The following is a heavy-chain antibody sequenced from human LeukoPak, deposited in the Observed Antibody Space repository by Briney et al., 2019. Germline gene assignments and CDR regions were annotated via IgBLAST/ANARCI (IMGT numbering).Heavy chain of an antibody. CDR2: INLNSGGT. V-gene: IGHV1-2*04. CDR3: ARERGDITMVRGVGNFDY. CDR1: GYTFTGYY. D-gene: IGHD3-10*01. J-gene: IGHJ4*02. Sequence: ASVKVSCKASGYTFTGYYMHWVRQAPGQGLEWMGWINLNSGGTNYAQKFQGWVTMTRDTSISTAYMELSRLRSDDTAVYYCARERGDITMVRGVGNFDYWGQGTLVTVSS.